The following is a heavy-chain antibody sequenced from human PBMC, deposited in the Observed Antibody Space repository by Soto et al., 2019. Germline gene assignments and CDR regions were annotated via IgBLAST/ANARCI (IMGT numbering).Heavy chain of an antibody. J-gene: IGHJ4*02. D-gene: IGHD4-4*01. Sequence: DVQLLESGGGLVQPGGSLKISCAASGFTFNAYAMTWVRQAPGKGLEWVSAIGGSGGNRYYASSVRGRFTISRDNSKDTVDLQMNSLRVEDTAVYYCARVASDYINSVDHWGQGILVSVSS. CDR2: IGGSGGNR. CDR3: ARVASDYINSVDH. V-gene: IGHV3-23*01. CDR1: GFTFNAYA.